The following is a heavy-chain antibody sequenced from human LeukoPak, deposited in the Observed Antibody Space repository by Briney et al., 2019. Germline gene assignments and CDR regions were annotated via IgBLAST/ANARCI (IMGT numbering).Heavy chain of an antibody. Sequence: ASVKVSCKTSGYTFTDSYIHWVRQAPGQGLEWMGWINPNSGGTNYAQKFQGRVTMTRDTSISTAYMELSRLRSDDTAVYYCARGDYDFWSGYYHNWFDPWGQGTLVTVSS. CDR1: GYTFTDSY. D-gene: IGHD3-3*01. V-gene: IGHV1-2*02. J-gene: IGHJ5*02. CDR3: ARGDYDFWSGYYHNWFDP. CDR2: INPNSGGT.